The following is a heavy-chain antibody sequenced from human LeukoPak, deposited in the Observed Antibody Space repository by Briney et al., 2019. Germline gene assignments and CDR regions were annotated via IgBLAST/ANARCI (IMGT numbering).Heavy chain of an antibody. CDR3: AKVNYGSGAFDY. CDR1: GFTFSSYG. D-gene: IGHD3-10*01. CDR2: ISYDGSNK. V-gene: IGHV3-30*18. Sequence: GGSLRLSGAASGFTFSSYGMHWVRQAPGKGLEWVAVISYDGSNKYYADSVKGRFTISRDNSKNTLYLQMNSLRAEDTAVYYCAKVNYGSGAFDYWGQGTLVTVSS. J-gene: IGHJ4*02.